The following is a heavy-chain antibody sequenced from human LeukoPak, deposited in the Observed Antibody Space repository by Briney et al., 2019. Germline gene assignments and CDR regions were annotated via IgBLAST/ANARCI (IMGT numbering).Heavy chain of an antibody. J-gene: IGHJ4*02. D-gene: IGHD1-26*01. CDR3: TTDFCGSYYPCDY. CDR1: GFTFSNAW. V-gene: IGHV3-15*01. Sequence: GGSLRLSCAASGFTFSNAWMSWVRQAPGKGLEWVGRIKSKTDGGTTDYAAPVKGRFTISRDDSKNTLYLQMNSLKTEDTAVYYYTTDFCGSYYPCDYWGQGTLVTVSS. CDR2: IKSKTDGGTT.